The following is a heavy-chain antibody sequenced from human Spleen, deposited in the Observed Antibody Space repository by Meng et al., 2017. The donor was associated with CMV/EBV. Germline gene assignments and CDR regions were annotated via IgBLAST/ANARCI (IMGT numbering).Heavy chain of an antibody. J-gene: IGHJ5*02. CDR1: TFSSTS. CDR3: ARVSYYYDAYSGPNWFDP. V-gene: IGHV1-69*01. Sequence: TFSSTSFSWVRQAPGQGLEWMGGIISLYDTPNFAQKFQGRVTITADESTRTVYMELSSLRPEDTAVYYCARVSYYYDAYSGPNWFDPWGQGTLVTVSS. CDR2: IISLYDTP. D-gene: IGHD3-3*01.